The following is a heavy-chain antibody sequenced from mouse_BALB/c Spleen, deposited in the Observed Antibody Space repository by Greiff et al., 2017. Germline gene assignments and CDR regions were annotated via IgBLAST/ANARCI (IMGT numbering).Heavy chain of an antibody. V-gene: IGHV3-2*02. D-gene: IGHD2-14*01. J-gene: IGHJ3*01. CDR3: ARPYYRYDAAWFAY. CDR2: ISYSGST. CDR1: GYSITSDYA. Sequence: EVKLQESGPGLVKPSQSLSLTCTVTGYSITSDYAWNWIRQFPGNKLEWMGYISYSGSTSYNPSHKSRISITRDTSKNQFFLQLNSVTTEDTATYYCARPYYRYDAAWFAYWGQGTLVTVSA.